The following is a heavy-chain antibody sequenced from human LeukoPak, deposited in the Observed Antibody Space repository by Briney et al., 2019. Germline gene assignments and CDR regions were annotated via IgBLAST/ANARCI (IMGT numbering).Heavy chain of an antibody. Sequence: ASVKVSCKASGYTFTSYGISWVRQAPGQGREWMGWISAYNGNTNYAQKLQGRVTMTTDTSTSTAYMELRSLRSDDTAVYYCARTYCSSTSCHAYYFDYWGQGTLVTVSS. CDR1: GYTFTSYG. V-gene: IGHV1-18*01. J-gene: IGHJ4*02. CDR2: ISAYNGNT. CDR3: ARTYCSSTSCHAYYFDY. D-gene: IGHD2-2*01.